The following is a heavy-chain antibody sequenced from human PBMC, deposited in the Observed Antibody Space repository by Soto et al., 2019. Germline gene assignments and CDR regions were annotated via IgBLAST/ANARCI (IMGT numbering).Heavy chain of an antibody. CDR1: GVTFSSYA. J-gene: IGHJ3*02. D-gene: IGHD5-12*01. CDR2: LSGSGCST. Sequence: EVQLLESGGGLVQPGGSLRLSCAASGVTFSSYAMSWVRQAPGKGLEWVSTLSGSGCSTYYADSAKGRFTISRDNSKNTLYLQMNSLRAEDTAVSYCAKKLVTTVTIDAFDIWGPGTMVTVS. V-gene: IGHV3-23*01. CDR3: AKKLVTTVTIDAFDI.